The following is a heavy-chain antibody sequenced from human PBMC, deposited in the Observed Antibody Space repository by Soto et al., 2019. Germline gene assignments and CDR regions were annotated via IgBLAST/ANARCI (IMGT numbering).Heavy chain of an antibody. J-gene: IGHJ5*02. CDR2: INAGNGNT. D-gene: IGHD3-10*01. CDR1: GYTFTSYA. V-gene: IGHV1-3*01. CDR3: ARLYGSGKKCFDP. Sequence: QVQLVQSGAAVKKPGASVKVSCKASGYTFTSYAMHWVRQAPGQRLEWMGWINAGNGNTKYSQKFQGRVTITRDTSASTAYMELSSLRSEDTAVYYCARLYGSGKKCFDPWGQGTLVTVSS.